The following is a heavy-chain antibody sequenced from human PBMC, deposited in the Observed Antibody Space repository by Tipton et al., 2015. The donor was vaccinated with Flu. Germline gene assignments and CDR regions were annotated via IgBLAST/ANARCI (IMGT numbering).Heavy chain of an antibody. D-gene: IGHD5-24*01. V-gene: IGHV3-7*01. Sequence: SLRLSCAASGFILSNFWMSWVRQAPGKGLEWVANINQGGSEKYSVDSVKGRFTITRDNANNSLYLQMHSLRAEDTAVYYCATVNGYRHGRSWYFDLWGRVTLVTVSS. J-gene: IGHJ2*01. CDR1: GFILSNFW. CDR3: ATVNGYRHGRSWYFDL. CDR2: INQGGSEK.